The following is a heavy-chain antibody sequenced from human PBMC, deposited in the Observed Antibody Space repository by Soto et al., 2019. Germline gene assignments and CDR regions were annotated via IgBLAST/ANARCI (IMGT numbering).Heavy chain of an antibody. D-gene: IGHD2-15*01. Sequence: QLQLQESGPGLVKPSETLSLTCTVSGGSISSSSYYWGWIRQPPGKGLEWIGSIYYSGSTYYNPSLKSRVTISVDTSKNQFSLKLSSVTAADTAVYYCARQALNIVVVVAATGYFDYWGQGTLVTVSS. CDR1: GGSISSSSYY. J-gene: IGHJ4*02. CDR3: ARQALNIVVVVAATGYFDY. CDR2: IYYSGST. V-gene: IGHV4-39*01.